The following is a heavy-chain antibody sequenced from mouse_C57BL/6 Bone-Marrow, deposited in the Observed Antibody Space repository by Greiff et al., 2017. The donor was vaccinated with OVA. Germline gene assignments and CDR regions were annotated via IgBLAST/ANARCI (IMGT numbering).Heavy chain of an antibody. J-gene: IGHJ4*01. CDR3: TRSAFDPLAMDY. V-gene: IGHV5-9-1*02. Sequence: EVKLMESGEGLVKPGGSLKLSCAASGFTFSSYAMSWVRQTPEKRLEWVAYISSGGDYIYYADTVKGRFTISRDNARNTLYLQMSSLKSEDTAMYYCTRSAFDPLAMDYWGQGTSVTVSS. CDR2: ISSGGDYI. CDR1: GFTFSSYA.